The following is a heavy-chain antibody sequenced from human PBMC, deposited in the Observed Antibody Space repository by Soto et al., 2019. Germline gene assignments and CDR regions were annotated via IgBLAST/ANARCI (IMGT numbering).Heavy chain of an antibody. J-gene: IGHJ6*02. CDR2: ISGSGGST. V-gene: IGHV3-23*01. Sequence: GGSLRLSCAASGFTFSSYAMSWVRQAPGKGLEWVSAISGSGGSTYYADSVKGRFTISRDNSKNTLYLQMNSLRAEDTAVYYCANALHPMIVDPGYYYYYGMDVWGQGTTVTVSS. D-gene: IGHD3-22*01. CDR3: ANALHPMIVDPGYYYYYGMDV. CDR1: GFTFSSYA.